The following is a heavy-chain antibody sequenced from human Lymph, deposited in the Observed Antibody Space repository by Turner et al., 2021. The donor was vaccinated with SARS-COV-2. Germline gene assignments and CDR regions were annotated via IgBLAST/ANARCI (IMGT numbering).Heavy chain of an antibody. V-gene: IGHV3-66*01. Sequence: EVQLVESGGGLVQPGGSLRLSCTASGFTVSSNYMTWVRQAPGKGLEWVSLISPGGSTYYADSVKGRFTISRDNSKNTLYLQMNSLRAEDTAVYYCARVYGDYVPWGQGTLVTVSS. CDR3: ARVYGDYVP. D-gene: IGHD4-17*01. CDR1: GFTVSSNY. CDR2: ISPGGST. J-gene: IGHJ5*02.